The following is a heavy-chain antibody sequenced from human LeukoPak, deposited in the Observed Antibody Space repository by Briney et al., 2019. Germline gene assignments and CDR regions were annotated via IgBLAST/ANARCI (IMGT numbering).Heavy chain of an antibody. CDR1: GFTFSSYA. D-gene: IGHD2-15*01. Sequence: GGSLRLSCSASGFTFSSYAMHWVRQAPGKGLEYVSAISSNGGSTYYADSVKGRFTISRDNSKNTLYLQMNSLRAEDTAVYYCAREVVGVGDFDYWGQGTLVTVSS. CDR2: ISSNGGST. CDR3: AREVVGVGDFDY. V-gene: IGHV3-64*04. J-gene: IGHJ4*02.